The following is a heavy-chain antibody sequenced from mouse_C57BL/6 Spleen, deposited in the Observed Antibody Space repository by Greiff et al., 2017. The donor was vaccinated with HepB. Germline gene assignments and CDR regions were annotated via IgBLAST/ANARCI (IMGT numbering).Heavy chain of an antibody. CDR2: IDPANGNT. J-gene: IGHJ3*01. V-gene: IGHV14-3*01. Sequence: VQLKQSVAELGRPGASVKLSCTASGFNIKNTYMHWVKQRPEQGLEWIGRIDPANGNTKYAPKFQGKATITADTSSNTAYLQLSSLTSEDTAIYYCAGDGYYVLAWFAYWGQGTLVTVSA. CDR3: AGDGYYVLAWFAY. CDR1: GFNIKNTY. D-gene: IGHD2-3*01.